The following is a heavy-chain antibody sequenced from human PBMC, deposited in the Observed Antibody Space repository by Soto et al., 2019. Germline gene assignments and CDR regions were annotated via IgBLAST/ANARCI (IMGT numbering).Heavy chain of an antibody. Sequence: QLQLQESGPGLVEPSETLSLTCTVSGGSISGTNEYWGWIRQPPGKGLEWIASIHYDGRTYYTPSLKSRLTISADTSKYHFSLKLSSVTAADTAVYYCARTYFGSGSYSYWGQGTLVIVSS. CDR1: GGSISGTNEY. CDR2: IHYDGRT. V-gene: IGHV4-39*02. CDR3: ARTYFGSGSYSY. J-gene: IGHJ1*01. D-gene: IGHD3-10*01.